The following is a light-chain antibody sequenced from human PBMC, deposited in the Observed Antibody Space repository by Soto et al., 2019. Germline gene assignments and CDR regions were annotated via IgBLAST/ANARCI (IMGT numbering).Light chain of an antibody. V-gene: IGKV3-20*01. CDR1: QSVSSSY. CDR3: QHYNSYSEA. Sequence: EIVLTQSPGTLSLSPGERATLSCRASQSVSSSYLAWYQQKPGQAPRLLIHGASSRATGIPDRFSGSGSGTDFTLTISSLQPDDFATYYFQHYNSYSEAVGQGTKVDIK. CDR2: GAS. J-gene: IGKJ1*01.